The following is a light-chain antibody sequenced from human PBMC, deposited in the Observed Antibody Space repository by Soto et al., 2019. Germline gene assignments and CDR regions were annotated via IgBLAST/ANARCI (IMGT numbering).Light chain of an antibody. J-gene: IGLJ1*01. CDR1: SSNIGSNT. CDR3: AAWDDRLNGNV. Sequence: QSVLTQPPSASGTPGQRVTISCSGNSSNIGSNTVNWYRHLPGTAPKLLMYSNNQRPSGVPDRFSGSKSGTSASLAISGLQSEDEADYYCAAWDDRLNGNVFGTGTKDTVL. V-gene: IGLV1-44*01. CDR2: SNN.